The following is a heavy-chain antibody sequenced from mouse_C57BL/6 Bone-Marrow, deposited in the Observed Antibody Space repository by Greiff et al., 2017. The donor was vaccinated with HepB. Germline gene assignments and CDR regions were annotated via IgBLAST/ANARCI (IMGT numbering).Heavy chain of an antibody. D-gene: IGHD2-3*01. CDR1: GYTFTSYG. Sequence: VKLVESGAELARPGASVKLSCKASGYTFTSYGISWVKQRTGQGLEWIGEIYPRSGNTYYNEKFKGKATLTADKSSSTAYMELRSLTSEDSAVYFCARRGWLLLYWGQGTTLTVSS. CDR3: ARRGWLLLY. CDR2: IYPRSGNT. V-gene: IGHV1-81*01. J-gene: IGHJ2*01.